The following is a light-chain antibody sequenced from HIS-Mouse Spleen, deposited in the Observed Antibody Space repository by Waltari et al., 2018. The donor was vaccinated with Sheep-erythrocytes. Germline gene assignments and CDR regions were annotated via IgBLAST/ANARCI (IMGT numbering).Light chain of an antibody. CDR2: KDS. V-gene: IGLV3-25*03. Sequence: SYELTQPPSVSVSPGQTARITCSGDALPKQYAYWYQQKPGQAPVLVIYKDSERPSGIPARFSGSSSGKTVTLTISGVQAEDEADYYCQSADSSGTYRVFGGGTKLTVL. CDR1: ALPKQY. CDR3: QSADSSGTYRV. J-gene: IGLJ2*01.